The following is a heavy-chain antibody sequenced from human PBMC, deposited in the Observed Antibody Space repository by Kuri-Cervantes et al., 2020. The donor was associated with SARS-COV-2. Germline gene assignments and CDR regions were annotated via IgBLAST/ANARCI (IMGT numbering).Heavy chain of an antibody. CDR3: ARSTPFRQLGVISQGGAFDI. Sequence: ASVKVSCKASGYTFTDYYMHWVRQAPGQGLEWMGWINPNRGGTNYAQKFQGWVTMTRDTSISTVYMELRRLRSDDTAVYYCARSTPFRQLGVISQGGAFDIWGQGTMVTVSS. CDR1: GYTFTDYY. CDR2: INPNRGGT. J-gene: IGHJ3*02. V-gene: IGHV1-2*04. D-gene: IGHD3-22*01.